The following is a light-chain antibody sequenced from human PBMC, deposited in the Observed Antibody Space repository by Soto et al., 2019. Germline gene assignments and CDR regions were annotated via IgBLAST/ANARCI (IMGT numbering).Light chain of an antibody. J-gene: IGKJ5*01. V-gene: IGKV3-20*01. CDR3: QQYLSLPIT. CDR2: GAF. CDR1: QSISSSY. Sequence: EIVLTQSPGTVSLSPEERATLSCRASQSISSSYLAWYQQRPGQAPRLLIYGAFNRAAGIPDRFSGSGSGTDFTLTINRVAPEDFAVYYCQQYLSLPITFGQGTRLEIK.